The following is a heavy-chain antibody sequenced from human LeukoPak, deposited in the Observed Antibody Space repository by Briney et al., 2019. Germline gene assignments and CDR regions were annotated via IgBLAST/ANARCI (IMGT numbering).Heavy chain of an antibody. CDR2: IKSKTDGGTT. D-gene: IGHD3-22*01. Sequence: GGSLRLSCAASGFTFSNAWMSWVRQAPGKGLEWVGRIKSKTDGGTTDYAAPVKGRFTISRDDSKNTLYLQMNSLKTEDTAVYYCTTEHAYYYDSSGYYYELAPRPNPENIDYWGQGTLVTVSS. V-gene: IGHV3-15*01. J-gene: IGHJ4*02. CDR1: GFTFSNAW. CDR3: TTEHAYYYDSSGYYYELAPRPNPENIDY.